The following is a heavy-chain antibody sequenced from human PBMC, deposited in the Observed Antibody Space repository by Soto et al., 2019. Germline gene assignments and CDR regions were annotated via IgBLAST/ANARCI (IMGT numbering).Heavy chain of an antibody. D-gene: IGHD2-2*01. CDR3: AKDRSTTWSLDY. J-gene: IGHJ4*02. Sequence: QVQLVESGGGVVQPGRSLRLSCAASGFTFSSCGMHWVRQAPGKGLEWVAVISHDGSDKCYADSVKGRFTISRDNSKNTLYLHVNSLRAEDTAVYYCAKDRSTTWSLDYWGRGALVTVSS. CDR1: GFTFSSCG. V-gene: IGHV3-30*18. CDR2: ISHDGSDK.